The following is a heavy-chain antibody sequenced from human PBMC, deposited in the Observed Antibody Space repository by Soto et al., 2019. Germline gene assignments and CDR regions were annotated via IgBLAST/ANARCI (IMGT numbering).Heavy chain of an antibody. D-gene: IGHD3-3*01. Sequence: QINLIESGPTLVKPTQTLTLTCTFSGFSLSTSGAAVGWVRQPPGRALEWLALIYWDGDKRYNASLGNRLTITKDTSMNQVVLTLTNVDPADTATYYCAHRAPMTIFGLIIDNGIWFDPWGQGTRVIVSS. CDR3: AHRAPMTIFGLIIDNGIWFDP. CDR2: IYWDGDK. V-gene: IGHV2-5*02. J-gene: IGHJ5*02. CDR1: GFSLSTSGAA.